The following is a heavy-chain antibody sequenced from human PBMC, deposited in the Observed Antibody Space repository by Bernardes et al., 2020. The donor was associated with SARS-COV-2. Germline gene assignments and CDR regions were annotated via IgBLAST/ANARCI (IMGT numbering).Heavy chain of an antibody. CDR3: AKDYETGELGIAVEGYCGH. CDR1: GFTFDGFA. V-gene: IGHV3-9*01. CDR2: ISWNSGSI. J-gene: IGHJ4*02. D-gene: IGHD6-19*01. Sequence: GGSLRLSCAASGFTFDGFAMHWVRHSPGKGLEWVSGISWNSGSIGYAASVKGRFTISRDNAKNSLYLQMNSLRPDDTALYYCAKDYETGELGIAVEGYCGHWGQGTLVTVPS.